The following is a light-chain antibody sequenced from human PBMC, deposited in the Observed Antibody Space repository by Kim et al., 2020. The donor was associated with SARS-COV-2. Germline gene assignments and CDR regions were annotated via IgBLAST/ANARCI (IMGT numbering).Light chain of an antibody. Sequence: PGQRVTIYCSGSRSNIGRNSVNWYQQCPGTAPKSLIYSNDQRSSGVPDRFSGSKSGTAASLAISDLRSEDEAEYFCAAWDDSLNVVFGGGTQLTVL. J-gene: IGLJ2*01. V-gene: IGLV1-44*01. CDR3: AAWDDSLNVV. CDR2: SND. CDR1: RSNIGRNS.